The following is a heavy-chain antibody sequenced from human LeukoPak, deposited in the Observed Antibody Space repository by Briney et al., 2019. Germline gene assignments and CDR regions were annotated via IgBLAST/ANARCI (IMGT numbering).Heavy chain of an antibody. J-gene: IGHJ4*02. V-gene: IGHV4-38-2*02. D-gene: IGHD1-26*01. CDR3: ARVGGGSYLNFDY. CDR2: IYHSGST. CDR1: GYSISSGYY. Sequence: NPSETLSLTCTVSGYSISSGYYWGWIRPPPGKGLEWIGSIYHSGSTYYNPSLKSRVTISVDTSKNQFSLKLSSVTAADTAVYCARVGGGSYLNFDYWGQGTLVTVSS.